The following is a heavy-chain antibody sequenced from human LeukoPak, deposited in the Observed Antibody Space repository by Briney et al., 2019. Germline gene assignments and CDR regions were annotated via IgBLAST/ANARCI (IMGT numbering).Heavy chain of an antibody. CDR1: GYTFTSYD. CDR2: MNPNSGYT. Sequence: ASVKVSCKASGYTFTSYDINWVRQATGQGLEWMGWMNPNSGYTGYAQKFQGTVTMTRNTSISTAYMELSSLRSEDTAVYYCARGRYSSGSYGDYYFDYWGQGTLVTVSS. V-gene: IGHV1-8*02. J-gene: IGHJ4*02. D-gene: IGHD6-19*01. CDR3: ARGRYSSGSYGDYYFDY.